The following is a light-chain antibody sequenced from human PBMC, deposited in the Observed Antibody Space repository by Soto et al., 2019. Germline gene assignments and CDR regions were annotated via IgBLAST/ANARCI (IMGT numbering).Light chain of an antibody. V-gene: IGLV2-14*01. CDR3: SSYTSSHVV. CDR1: SSDVGGYNY. CDR2: DVS. Sequence: QSALTQPASVSGAPGQSITISCTGTSSDVGGYNYVSWYQQHTGKAPKLMIYDVSNRPSGVSNRCSGSKSGNTASLTISGLQAEDEADYYCSSYTSSHVVFGGGTKLTVL. J-gene: IGLJ2*01.